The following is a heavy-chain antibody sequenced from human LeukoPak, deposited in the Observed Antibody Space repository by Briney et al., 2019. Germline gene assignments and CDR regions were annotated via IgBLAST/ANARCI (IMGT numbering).Heavy chain of an antibody. Sequence: PSETLSLTYTVSGGSISVYYWHWIRQPAGKGLEWIGRIFGSGSTNYNPSLKSRVTMSVDTSKNHFSLNLRYVTAADTAIYYCVRDCSGGSCYPDAFDIWGQGTMVTVSS. CDR2: IFGSGST. J-gene: IGHJ3*02. CDR1: GGSISVYY. V-gene: IGHV4-4*07. CDR3: VRDCSGGSCYPDAFDI. D-gene: IGHD2-15*01.